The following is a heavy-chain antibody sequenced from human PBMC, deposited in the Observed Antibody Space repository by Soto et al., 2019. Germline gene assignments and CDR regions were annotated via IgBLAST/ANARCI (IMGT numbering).Heavy chain of an antibody. Sequence: QVQLVQSGAEVKKPGASVKVSCKASGYTFTSYDINWVRQATGQGLEGMGWMNPNSGNTGYAQKFQGRVTMTRNTSISTAYMELSSLRSEDTAVYYCARGGYYDFWSGYKDGWFDPWGQGTLVTVSS. CDR2: MNPNSGNT. D-gene: IGHD3-3*01. J-gene: IGHJ5*02. V-gene: IGHV1-8*01. CDR1: GYTFTSYD. CDR3: ARGGYYDFWSGYKDGWFDP.